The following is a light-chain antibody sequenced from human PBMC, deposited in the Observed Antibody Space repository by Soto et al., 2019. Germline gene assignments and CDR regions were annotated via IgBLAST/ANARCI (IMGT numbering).Light chain of an antibody. CDR2: RNN. V-gene: IGLV1-47*01. CDR1: TSSIGSNY. J-gene: IGLJ1*01. Sequence: QSVLTQPPSASGTPGQGVTISCSGSTSSIGSNYVYWYQQLLGTAPKLLIYRNNQRPSGVPDRFSGSKSGTSASLAISGLRSDDEADYFCATWDDSLNGFYVFGTGTKVTVL. CDR3: ATWDDSLNGFYV.